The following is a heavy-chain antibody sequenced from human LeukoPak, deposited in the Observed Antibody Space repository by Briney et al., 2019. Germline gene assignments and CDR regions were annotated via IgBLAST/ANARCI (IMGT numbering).Heavy chain of an antibody. CDR3: ARVGGWYRSFDI. D-gene: IGHD6-19*01. Sequence: GGSLRLSCAASGFTFSSYEMNWVRQAPGKGLEWVSYISSGGSTIYYADSVEGRFTISRDNAKNSLYLQMNSLRAEDTAVYYCARVGGWYRSFDIWGQGTMVTVSS. J-gene: IGHJ3*02. V-gene: IGHV3-48*03. CDR1: GFTFSSYE. CDR2: ISSGGSTI.